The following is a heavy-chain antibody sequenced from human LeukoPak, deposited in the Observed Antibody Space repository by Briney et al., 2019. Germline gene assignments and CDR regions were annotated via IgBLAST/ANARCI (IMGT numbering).Heavy chain of an antibody. J-gene: IGHJ4*02. D-gene: IGHD1-26*01. Sequence: TSETLSLTCTVSGGSISSYYWSWLRQPPGKGLEWIGYIYYSGSTNYNPALKSRVTISLDRSKYQFSLKLSSVTAADTAVYYCARAYAVPGATPPDYWGQGTLVTVSS. CDR3: ARAYAVPGATPPDY. CDR1: GGSISSYY. V-gene: IGHV4-59*01. CDR2: IYYSGST.